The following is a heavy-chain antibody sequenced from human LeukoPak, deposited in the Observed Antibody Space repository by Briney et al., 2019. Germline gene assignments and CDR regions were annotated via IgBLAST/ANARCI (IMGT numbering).Heavy chain of an antibody. CDR1: GSTFSSYG. CDR3: AKEPYPYDSSGYYDY. V-gene: IGHV3-33*06. D-gene: IGHD3-22*01. Sequence: GGSLRLSCAASGSTFSSYGMHWVRQAPGKGLEWVAVIWYDGSNKYYADSVKGRFTISRDNSKNTLYLQMNSLRAEDTAVYYCAKEPYPYDSSGYYDYWGQGTLVTVSS. CDR2: IWYDGSNK. J-gene: IGHJ4*02.